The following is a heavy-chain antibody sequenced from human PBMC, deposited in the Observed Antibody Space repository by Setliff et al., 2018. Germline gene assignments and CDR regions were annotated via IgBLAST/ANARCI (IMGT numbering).Heavy chain of an antibody. J-gene: IGHJ5*02. CDR1: GYTITGYY. D-gene: IGHD3-3*01. CDR2: NNPNSGGT. Sequence: GASVKVSCKASGYTITGYYMHWVRQAPGQGLEWMGWNNPNSGGTNYAQKLQGRVTMTTDTSTSTAYMELRSLRSDDTAVYYCARDPAPRLRFLERFDPWGQGTLVTVSS. CDR3: ARDPAPRLRFLERFDP. V-gene: IGHV1-2*02.